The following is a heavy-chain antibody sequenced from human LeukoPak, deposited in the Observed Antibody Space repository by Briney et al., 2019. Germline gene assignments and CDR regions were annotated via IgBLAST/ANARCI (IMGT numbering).Heavy chain of an antibody. D-gene: IGHD4-11*01. CDR1: GFTFSSYA. Sequence: GGSLRLSCAASGFTFSSYAMSWVRQAPGKGLEWVSAISGSGGSTYYADSVKGRFTISRDNSKNTLYLQMNSLRAEDTAVYYCAKRGGRVTTMGLVDYWGQGTLVTVSS. CDR2: ISGSGGST. CDR3: AKRGGRVTTMGLVDY. V-gene: IGHV3-23*01. J-gene: IGHJ4*02.